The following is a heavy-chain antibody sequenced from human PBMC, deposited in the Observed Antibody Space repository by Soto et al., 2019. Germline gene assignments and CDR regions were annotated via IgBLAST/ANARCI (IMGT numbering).Heavy chain of an antibody. CDR1: GFTFSSYS. CDR2: ISSSSSYI. J-gene: IGHJ4*02. V-gene: IGHV3-21*01. Sequence: VGSLRLSCAASGFTFSSYSMNWVRQAPGKGLEWVSSISSSSSYIYYADSVKGRFTISRGNAKNSLCLQMNSLRAEDTAVYYCARIVYGGIVDYWGQGTLVTVSS. CDR3: ARIVYGGIVDY. D-gene: IGHD4-17*01.